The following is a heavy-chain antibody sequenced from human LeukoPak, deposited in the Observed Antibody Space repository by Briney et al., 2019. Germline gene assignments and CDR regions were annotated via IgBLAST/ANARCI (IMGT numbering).Heavy chain of an antibody. J-gene: IGHJ6*02. D-gene: IGHD3-10*01. Sequence: SETLSLTCTVSGGSISSYYWSWIRQPAGKGLEWVGRIYTSGSTNYNPSIKSRVTMSVDTSKNQYSLKLSSVTAADTAVYYCARAPGGSGSYYYYYGMNVWGQGTTVTVSS. CDR3: ARAPGGSGSYYYYYGMNV. V-gene: IGHV4-4*07. CDR1: GGSISSYY. CDR2: IYTSGST.